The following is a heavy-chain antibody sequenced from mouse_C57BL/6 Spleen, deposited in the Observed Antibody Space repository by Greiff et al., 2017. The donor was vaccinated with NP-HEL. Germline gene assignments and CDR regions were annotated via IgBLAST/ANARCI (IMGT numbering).Heavy chain of an antibody. J-gene: IGHJ2*01. Sequence: QVQLQQSGAELAKPGASVKLSCKASGYTFTSYWMHWVKQRPGQGLEWIGYINPSSGYTKYNQKFKDKAPLTADKSSSTAYMQLSSLTYEDSAVYYCARRYGSSLGYFDYWGQGTTLTVSS. CDR3: ARRYGSSLGYFDY. D-gene: IGHD1-1*01. V-gene: IGHV1-7*01. CDR1: GYTFTSYW. CDR2: INPSSGYT.